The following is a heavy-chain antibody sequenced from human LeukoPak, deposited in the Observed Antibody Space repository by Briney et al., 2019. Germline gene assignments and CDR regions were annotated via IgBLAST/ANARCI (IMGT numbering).Heavy chain of an antibody. V-gene: IGHV4-59*01. CDR2: VYYTGSP. CDR1: GASISDYY. Sequence: SETLSLTCNVSGASISDYYWSWIRQSPEQRLEWIGYVYYTGSPNYNPSLQSRVTLSVDTSKNQLSLKLTSVIVADTAVYYCARDRRNWAFDIWGQGTMVTVSS. CDR3: ARDRRNWAFDI. D-gene: IGHD1-1*01. J-gene: IGHJ3*02.